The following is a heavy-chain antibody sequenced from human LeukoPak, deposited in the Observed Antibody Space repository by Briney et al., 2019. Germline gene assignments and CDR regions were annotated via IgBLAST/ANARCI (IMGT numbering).Heavy chain of an antibody. CDR1: GGSVNSGGYY. CDR2: IYFSGST. J-gene: IGHJ4*02. Sequence: SETLSLTCTVSGGSVNSGGYYWNWIRQYPGRGLEWIGYIYFSGSTSYNPSFESRVFISLDTSKNQFSLRLSSVTAADTAIYYCARQPPGSGYQYRYYFDYWGQGTLVTVSS. D-gene: IGHD3-22*01. V-gene: IGHV4-31*03. CDR3: ARQPPGSGYQYRYYFDY.